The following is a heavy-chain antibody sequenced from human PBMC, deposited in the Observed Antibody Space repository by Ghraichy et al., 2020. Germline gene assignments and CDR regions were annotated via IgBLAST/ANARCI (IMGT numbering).Heavy chain of an antibody. CDR2: ISAYSGYT. J-gene: IGHJ3*01. D-gene: IGHD4-11*01. CDR1: GYTFTNYG. CDR3: ARDHLQWPPNAFDF. V-gene: IGHV1-18*01. Sequence: ASVKVSCKASGYTFTNYGISWVRQAPGQGLEWMGWISAYSGYTSYAQKLQGRVTMTTDTSTNTAYMELRSLRSDDTAVYYCARDHLQWPPNAFDFWGQGTMVTVSS.